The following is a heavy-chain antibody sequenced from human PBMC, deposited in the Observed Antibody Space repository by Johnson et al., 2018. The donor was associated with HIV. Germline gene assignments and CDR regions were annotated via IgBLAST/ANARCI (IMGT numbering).Heavy chain of an antibody. CDR2: ISYDGSNA. D-gene: IGHD4-17*01. J-gene: IGHJ3*02. CDR1: GFTFNNYG. Sequence: QVQLVESGGGVVQPGRSLRLSCAASGFTFNNYGMHWVRQAPGKGPEWVALISYDGSNAYYADSVKGRFTVSRDNSRKIVYLQMNSLRVNDTAVYYCAKTDPTVTQEPFDIWGQGTMVTVSS. V-gene: IGHV3-30*18. CDR3: AKTDPTVTQEPFDI.